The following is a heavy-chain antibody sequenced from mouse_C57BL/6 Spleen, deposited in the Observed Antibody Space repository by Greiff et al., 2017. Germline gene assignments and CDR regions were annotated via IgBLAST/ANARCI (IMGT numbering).Heavy chain of an antibody. CDR1: GYTFTSYG. D-gene: IGHD2-2*01. Sequence: VKLMESGAELARPGASVKLSCKASGYTFTSYGISWVKQRTGQGLEWIGEIYPRSGNTYYNEKFKGKATLTADKSSSTAYMELRSLTSEDSAVYVCARFTMVTTRWYFDVWGTGTTVTVSS. V-gene: IGHV1-81*01. J-gene: IGHJ1*03. CDR3: ARFTMVTTRWYFDV. CDR2: IYPRSGNT.